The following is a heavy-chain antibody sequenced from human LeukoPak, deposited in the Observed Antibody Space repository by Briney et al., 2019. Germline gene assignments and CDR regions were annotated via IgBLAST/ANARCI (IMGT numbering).Heavy chain of an antibody. CDR2: INPTGGST. Sequence: ASVKVSRKASGYTFTSYYMHWVRQAPGQGLEWMGLINPTGGSTGYAQKFQGRVTMTRDMSTSTDYMELNSLRAEDTAVYYCAKEAYDSSGYYFGRETNWFDPWGQGTLVTVSS. D-gene: IGHD3-22*01. V-gene: IGHV1-46*01. CDR1: GYTFTSYY. CDR3: AKEAYDSSGYYFGRETNWFDP. J-gene: IGHJ5*02.